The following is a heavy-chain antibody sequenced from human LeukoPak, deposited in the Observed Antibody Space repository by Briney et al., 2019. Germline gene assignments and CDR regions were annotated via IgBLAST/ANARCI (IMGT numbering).Heavy chain of an antibody. D-gene: IGHD5-18*01. CDR1: GITFSDAW. CDR3: TWIQKVVGGFDI. J-gene: IGHJ3*02. Sequence: GESLRLSCEAPGITFSDAWMSWVRQAPGKGLEWVGRIKSKGSGGTTDYAEVVKGSFTISRDDSKNMVFLQMSSLKIEDTAMYCCTWIQKVVGGFDIWGQGTTVTVSS. V-gene: IGHV3-15*01. CDR2: IKSKGSGGTT.